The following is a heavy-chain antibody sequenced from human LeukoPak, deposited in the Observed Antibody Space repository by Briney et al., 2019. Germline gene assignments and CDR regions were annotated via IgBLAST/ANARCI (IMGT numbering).Heavy chain of an antibody. Sequence: SVKVSCKASGGTFSSYAISWVGQAPGQGLEWMGRIIPIFGTANYAQKFQGRVTITTDESTSTAYMELSSLRSEDTAVYYCASYKNYYGSGTHFDYWGQGTLVTVSS. CDR1: GGTFSSYA. V-gene: IGHV1-69*05. J-gene: IGHJ4*02. D-gene: IGHD3-10*01. CDR3: ASYKNYYGSGTHFDY. CDR2: IIPIFGTA.